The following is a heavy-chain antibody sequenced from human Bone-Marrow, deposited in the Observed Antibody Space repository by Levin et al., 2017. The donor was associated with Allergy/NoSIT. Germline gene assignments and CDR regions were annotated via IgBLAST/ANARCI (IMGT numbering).Heavy chain of an antibody. J-gene: IGHJ4*02. CDR2: ISTHSGNK. CDR1: GYPFLSYG. CDR3: ALDYGDYISY. D-gene: IGHD3-16*01. Sequence: ASVKVSCKASGYPFLSYGISWVRQAPGQGLEWMGWISTHSGNKIYEKTFQGRLTMSTDTSTDTAYMDLRSLVSDDTAIYYCALDYGDYISYWGQGTLVTVSS. V-gene: IGHV1-18*01.